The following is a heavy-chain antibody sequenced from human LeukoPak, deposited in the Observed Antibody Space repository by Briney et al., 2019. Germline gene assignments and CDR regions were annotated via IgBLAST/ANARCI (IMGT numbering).Heavy chain of an antibody. CDR3: VRRTSGSYSDY. J-gene: IGHJ4*02. V-gene: IGHV4-39*01. CDR2: IYYSGTT. Sequence: SETLSLTCIVSGGSISSSSYYWGWIRQPPGKGLEWIGSIYYSGTTYYNPSLKSRVTISVDTSKNQFSLKLNSVTAADTAVYYCVRRTSGSYSDYWGQGTLVTVSS. D-gene: IGHD1-26*01. CDR1: GGSISSSSYY.